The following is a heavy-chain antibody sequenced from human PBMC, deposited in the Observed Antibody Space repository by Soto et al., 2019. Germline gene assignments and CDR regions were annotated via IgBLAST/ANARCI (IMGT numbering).Heavy chain of an antibody. CDR2: IFYNGTA. V-gene: IGHV4-61*01. CDR1: GGSVSIGSFH. CDR3: ARIGGWYDIDF. J-gene: IGHJ4*02. D-gene: IGHD6-19*01. Sequence: PETLSLTCSVSGGSVSIGSFHWSWIRQPPGKGLQFIGSIFYNGTANYSPSLNNRVSISIDTSHSQFFLQLISVAAADTAVYYCARIGGWYDIDFWGQGSLVTVSS.